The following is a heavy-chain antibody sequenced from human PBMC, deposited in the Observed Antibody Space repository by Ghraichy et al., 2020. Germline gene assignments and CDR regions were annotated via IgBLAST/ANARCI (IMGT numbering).Heavy chain of an antibody. J-gene: IGHJ4*02. CDR1: GLTFPMYA. Sequence: SCAASGLTFPMYAISWVRQAPGKGLEWVSAVSGGADYTDYVDSVKGRFTISRDNSKNTVYLQMNSLRVEDTALYYCATVPTATGYFDYWGQGTLVTVSS. V-gene: IGHV3-23*01. CDR2: VSGGADYT. D-gene: IGHD3-9*01. CDR3: ATVPTATGYFDY.